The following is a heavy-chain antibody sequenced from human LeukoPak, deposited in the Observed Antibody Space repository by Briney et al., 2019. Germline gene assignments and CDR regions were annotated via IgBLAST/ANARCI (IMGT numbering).Heavy chain of an antibody. D-gene: IGHD3-3*02. V-gene: IGHV3-23*01. Sequence: GGSLRLSCAASGFTFSTYTMSWVRQAPGKGLEWVLAISGSGGNTYYADSVKGRFTISRDNSKNTLYLQMDSLRADDTAVYYCAKAAFSRTSYFDYWGQGTLVTASS. CDR1: GFTFSTYT. J-gene: IGHJ4*02. CDR3: AKAAFSRTSYFDY. CDR2: ISGSGGNT.